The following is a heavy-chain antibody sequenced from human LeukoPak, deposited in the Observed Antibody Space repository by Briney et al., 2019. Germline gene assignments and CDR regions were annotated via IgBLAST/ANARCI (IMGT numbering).Heavy chain of an antibody. CDR1: GFTITSYG. CDR3: ARQQLVIGRFDY. D-gene: IGHD6-13*01. CDR2: INPGNGSP. J-gene: IGHJ4*01. Sequence: GASVIVSCSFSGFTITSYGIHWVQQSPGQGLEWMGWINPGNGSPRYAKKFQGRFTMTRDMSTTTAYTDLSSLTSEDMAVYYYARQQLVIGRFDYWGQGTLVTVSS. V-gene: IGHV1-38-4*01.